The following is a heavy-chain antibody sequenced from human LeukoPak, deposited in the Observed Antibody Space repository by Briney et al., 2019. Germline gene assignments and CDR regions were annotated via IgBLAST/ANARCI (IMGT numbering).Heavy chain of an antibody. CDR3: VKDQGSGSGRYYDFDY. D-gene: IGHD3-10*01. CDR1: GFTFNNYV. CDR2: ISYDGSNK. J-gene: IGHJ4*02. V-gene: IGHV3-30*18. Sequence: PGGSLRLSCAASGFTFNNYVVHWVRQAPGKGLEWVALISYDGSNKYYADSVRGRFTISRDNSKNTLYLQMNSLRPEDTAVYYCVKDQGSGSGRYYDFDYWGQGTLVTVSS.